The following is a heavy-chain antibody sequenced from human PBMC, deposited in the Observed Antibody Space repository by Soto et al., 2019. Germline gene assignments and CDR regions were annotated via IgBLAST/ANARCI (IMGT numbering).Heavy chain of an antibody. D-gene: IGHD6-13*01. V-gene: IGHV3-30*02. Sequence: GGSLRPSCEASGTTFSVSAMHWVRPAQYTALEWVAAVLNDGSNKYYADSVSTRITISRDKSKNTLSLQVNTLIAEDTAVYYCAIAPPGSSWWPPFDYRGQGTLFTVSS. J-gene: IGHJ4*02. CDR3: AIAPPGSSWWPPFDY. CDR2: VLNDGSNK. CDR1: GTTFSVSA.